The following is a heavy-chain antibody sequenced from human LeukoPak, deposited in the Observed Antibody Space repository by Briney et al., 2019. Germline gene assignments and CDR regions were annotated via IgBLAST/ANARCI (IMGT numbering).Heavy chain of an antibody. CDR1: GFTFSSYA. J-gene: IGHJ4*02. CDR2: ISWNSGSI. V-gene: IGHV3-9*01. Sequence: PGRSLRLSCAASGFTFSSYAMHWVRQAPGKGLEWVSGISWNSGSIGYADSVKGRFTISRDNAKNSLYLQMNSLRAEDTALYYCAKGRGIVATMTSPFDYWGQGTLVTVSS. CDR3: AKGRGIVATMTSPFDY. D-gene: IGHD5-12*01.